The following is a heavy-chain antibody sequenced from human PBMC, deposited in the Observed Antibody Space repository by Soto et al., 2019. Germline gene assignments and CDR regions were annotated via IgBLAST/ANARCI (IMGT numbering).Heavy chain of an antibody. V-gene: IGHV3-21*06. Sequence: LRLSCAASGFTLRTYTMNWVRQAPGKGLEWVSSISISSSDRYYADSVRGRFTISRDNAKNALYLQMNSLRADDTAVYFCVRGMNPLFGGQGTLVTVSS. CDR3: VRGMNPLF. CDR1: GFTLRTYT. J-gene: IGHJ4*01. CDR2: ISISSSDR.